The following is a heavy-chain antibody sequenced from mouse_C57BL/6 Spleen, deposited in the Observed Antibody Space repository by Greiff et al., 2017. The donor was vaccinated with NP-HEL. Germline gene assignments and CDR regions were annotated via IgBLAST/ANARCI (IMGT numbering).Heavy chain of an antibody. Sequence: EVQLQQPGPELVKPGASVKISCKASGYTFTDYYMHWVKQRPGQSLEWIGDINPSDGDTSYNQKFKGKATLTVDKSSSTAYMELRSLTSEDSAVYYCARLRLGRVYAMDYWGQGTSVTVSS. CDR1: GYTFTDYY. J-gene: IGHJ4*01. D-gene: IGHD4-1*01. V-gene: IGHV1-26*01. CDR3: ARLRLGRVYAMDY. CDR2: INPSDGDT.